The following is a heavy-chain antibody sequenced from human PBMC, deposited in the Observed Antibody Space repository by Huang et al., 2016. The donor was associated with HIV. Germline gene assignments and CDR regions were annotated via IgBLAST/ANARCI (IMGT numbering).Heavy chain of an antibody. CDR3: ARGAVRYFDRGGTRDDGVDV. J-gene: IGHJ6*02. V-gene: IGHV4-34*01. D-gene: IGHD3-9*01. CDR1: GGSFSGYY. CDR2: ILHSGST. Sequence: QVQLQQWGAGLLKPSETLSLTCAVYGGSFSGYYWGWIRHPPGKGLEWIGEILHSGSTNYNPSLKSRLTISVDTSKNQFSLKLNSVTAADTAVYYGARGAVRYFDRGGTRDDGVDVWGQGTTVTVSS.